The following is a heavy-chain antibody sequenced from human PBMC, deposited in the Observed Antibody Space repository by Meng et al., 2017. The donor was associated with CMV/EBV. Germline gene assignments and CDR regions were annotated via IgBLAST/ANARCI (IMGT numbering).Heavy chain of an antibody. Sequence: GGSLRLSCKGSGYSVTSYWIGWVRQMPGKGLEWMGIIYPGDSDTRYSPSFQGQVTISADKSISTAYLQLSSLKASDTAMYYCASSSSYRRYYGMDVWGQGTTVTVSS. D-gene: IGHD6-6*01. J-gene: IGHJ6*02. CDR3: ASSSSYRRYYGMDV. V-gene: IGHV5-51*01. CDR2: IYPGDSDT. CDR1: GYSVTSYW.